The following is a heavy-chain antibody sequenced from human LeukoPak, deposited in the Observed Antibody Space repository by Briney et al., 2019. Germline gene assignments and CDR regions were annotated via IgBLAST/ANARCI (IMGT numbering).Heavy chain of an antibody. CDR1: GGSISSSSYY. D-gene: IGHD4-23*01. CDR3: ANSANYGGNSGYFDY. J-gene: IGHJ4*02. V-gene: IGHV4-39*01. Sequence: PSETLSLTCTVSGGSISSSSYYWGWIRQPPGTGLEWIGSIYSIGSTYYNPSLKSRVTISVDTSKNQFSLKLSSVTAADTAVYYCANSANYGGNSGYFDYWGQGTLVTVSS. CDR2: IYSIGST.